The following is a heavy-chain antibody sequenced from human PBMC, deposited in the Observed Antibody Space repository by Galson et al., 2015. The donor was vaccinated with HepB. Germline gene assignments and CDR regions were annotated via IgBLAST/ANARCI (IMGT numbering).Heavy chain of an antibody. Sequence: SLRLSCAASGFTFSGSAIHWVRQASGKGPEWVGRIRSKTTNYATSYVPSLKDRFTISGDDSKNMAYLHIKSLKTEDTAVYYCTRLGDFSGYSSRWGQGTLVTVSA. J-gene: IGHJ4*02. D-gene: IGHD6-19*01. V-gene: IGHV3-73*01. CDR2: IRSKTTNYAT. CDR3: TRLGDFSGYSSR. CDR1: GFTFSGSA.